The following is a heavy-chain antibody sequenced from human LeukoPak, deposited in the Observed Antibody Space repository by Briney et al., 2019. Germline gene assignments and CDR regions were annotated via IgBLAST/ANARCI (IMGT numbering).Heavy chain of an antibody. D-gene: IGHD3-22*01. CDR3: ASDSPDSSGYYPLEY. V-gene: IGHV4-59*01. CDR2: IYYSGSA. CDR1: GGSISSYY. J-gene: IGHJ4*02. Sequence: SETLSLTCTASGGSISSYYWSWIRQPPGRGLEWIGYIYYSGSAYYNPSLKSRVTISIDTSKNQFSLKLSSVTAADTAVYYCASDSPDSSGYYPLEYWGQGTLVTVSS.